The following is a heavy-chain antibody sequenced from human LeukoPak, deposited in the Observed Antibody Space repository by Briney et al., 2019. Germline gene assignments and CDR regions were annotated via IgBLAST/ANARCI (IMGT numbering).Heavy chain of an antibody. D-gene: IGHD4-17*01. J-gene: IGHJ3*02. Sequence: SETLSLTCTVSGGSISSNYWSWIRQPPGKGLEWIGYIYYSVTTNYNPSLKSRVTISVDTSKNQFSLNLSSVTAADTAVYYCARSPTVPRAFDIWGQGTMVTVSS. V-gene: IGHV4-59*01. CDR3: ARSPTVPRAFDI. CDR1: GGSISSNY. CDR2: IYYSVTT.